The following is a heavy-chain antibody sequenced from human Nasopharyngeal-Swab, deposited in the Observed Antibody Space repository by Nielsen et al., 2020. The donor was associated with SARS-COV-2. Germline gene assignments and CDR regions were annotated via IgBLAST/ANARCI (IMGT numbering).Heavy chain of an antibody. D-gene: IGHD5-24*01. J-gene: IGHJ4*02. CDR2: ISSSGSTI. V-gene: IGHV3-48*03. CDR3: VTLRDGYSFDY. CDR1: GFTFSSYE. Sequence: GESLKISCAASGFTFSSYEMNWVRQAPGKGLEWVSYISSSGSTIYYADSVKGRFTISRDNAKNSLYLQMNSLRAEDTAVYYCVTLRDGYSFDYWGQGTLVTVSS.